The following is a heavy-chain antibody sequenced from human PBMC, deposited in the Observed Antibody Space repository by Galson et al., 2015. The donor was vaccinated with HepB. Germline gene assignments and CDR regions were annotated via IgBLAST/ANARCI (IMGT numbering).Heavy chain of an antibody. CDR2: IIPIFGTA. CDR3: ARGYYDSSGYYYYFDY. J-gene: IGHJ4*02. CDR1: GGTFSSYA. D-gene: IGHD3-22*01. Sequence: SVKVSCKASGGTFSSYAISWVRQAPGQGLEWMGGIIPIFGTANYAQKFQGRVTITADESTSTAYMELSSLRSEDTAVYYCARGYYDSSGYYYYFDYWGQGTLVTVSS. V-gene: IGHV1-69*13.